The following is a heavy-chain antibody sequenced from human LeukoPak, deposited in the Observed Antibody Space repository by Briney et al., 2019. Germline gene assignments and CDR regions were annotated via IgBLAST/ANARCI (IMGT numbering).Heavy chain of an antibody. V-gene: IGHV3-23*01. CDR3: ARGSDSSGYYYGSPHYFDY. D-gene: IGHD3-22*01. Sequence: GGTLRLSCAASGFTFNSYAMSWVRQAPGKGLEWVSAIPGSGGGTYYADSVKGRFTISRDNSKYTLYLQMNSLRAEDTAVYYCARGSDSSGYYYGSPHYFDYWGQGTLVTVSS. J-gene: IGHJ4*02. CDR1: GFTFNSYA. CDR2: IPGSGGGT.